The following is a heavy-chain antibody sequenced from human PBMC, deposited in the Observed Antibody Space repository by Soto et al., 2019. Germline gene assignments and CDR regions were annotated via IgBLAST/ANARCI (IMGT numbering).Heavy chain of an antibody. Sequence: QVQLVQSGAEVKKPGASVKVSCKASGYTFTSYGISWVRQAPGQVLEWMGWISAYNGNTNYAQKLQGRVAMTTDTSTGTAYMELRSLRSDDTAVYYCAREYSSGWGVRVDYYGMDVWGQGTTVTVSS. J-gene: IGHJ6*02. D-gene: IGHD6-19*01. CDR1: GYTFTSYG. CDR2: ISAYNGNT. CDR3: AREYSSGWGVRVDYYGMDV. V-gene: IGHV1-18*01.